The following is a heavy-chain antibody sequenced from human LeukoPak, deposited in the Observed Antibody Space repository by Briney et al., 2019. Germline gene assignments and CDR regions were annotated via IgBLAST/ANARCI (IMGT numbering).Heavy chain of an antibody. Sequence: GGSLRLSCEASGFTFSSSAMSWVRQAPGEGLEWVSTISGSGGTTYYADSVKGRFTISRDNSKNTLYLQMSSLRAEDTAVYYCAKDVGEVMFDYWGQGTLVTVSS. CDR1: GFTFSSSA. CDR3: AKDVGEVMFDY. V-gene: IGHV3-23*01. J-gene: IGHJ4*02. CDR2: ISGSGGTT. D-gene: IGHD1-26*01.